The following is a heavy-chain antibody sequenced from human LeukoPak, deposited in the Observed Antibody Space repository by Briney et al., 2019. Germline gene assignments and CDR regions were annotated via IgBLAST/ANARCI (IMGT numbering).Heavy chain of an antibody. CDR1: GFTFSDYY. CDR2: ISSSGSTI. Sequence: SGGSLRLSCAASGFTFSDYYISWIRQAPGKGLEWVSYISSSGSTIYYADSVKGRFTISRDNAKNSLYLQMNSLRAEDTAVYYCARSDSDFWSGYSDYWGQGTLVTVSS. J-gene: IGHJ4*02. CDR3: ARSDSDFWSGYSDY. D-gene: IGHD3-3*01. V-gene: IGHV3-11*04.